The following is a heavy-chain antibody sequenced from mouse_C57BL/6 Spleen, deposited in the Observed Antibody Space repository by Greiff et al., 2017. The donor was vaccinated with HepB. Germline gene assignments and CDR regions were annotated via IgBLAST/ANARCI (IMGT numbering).Heavy chain of an antibody. CDR3: ARGGGYGNYVGYAMDY. Sequence: EVQGVESGGGLVKPGGSLKLSCAASGFTFSSYAMSWVRQTPEKRLEWVATISDGGSYTYYPDNVKGRFTISRDNAKNNLYLQMSHLKSEDTAMYYCARGGGYGNYVGYAMDYWGQGTSVTVSS. V-gene: IGHV5-4*01. J-gene: IGHJ4*01. CDR2: ISDGGSYT. D-gene: IGHD2-10*02. CDR1: GFTFSSYA.